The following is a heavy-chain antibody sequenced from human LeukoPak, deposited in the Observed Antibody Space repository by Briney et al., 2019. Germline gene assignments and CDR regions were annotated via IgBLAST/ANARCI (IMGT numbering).Heavy chain of an antibody. V-gene: IGHV4-38-2*02. CDR3: ARVSDDELGGNSGAIYFES. CDR2: VYHSGST. Sequence: PSETLSLTCTVSGYSIMSTFYWGWIRQSPGTGLEWIGNVYHSGSTYSNPSLRSRVTISVDTSKNAFSLKLSSVTAVDTAVYYCARVSDDELGGNSGAIYFESWGQGTLVTVSS. D-gene: IGHD4-23*01. CDR1: GYSIMSTFY. J-gene: IGHJ4*02.